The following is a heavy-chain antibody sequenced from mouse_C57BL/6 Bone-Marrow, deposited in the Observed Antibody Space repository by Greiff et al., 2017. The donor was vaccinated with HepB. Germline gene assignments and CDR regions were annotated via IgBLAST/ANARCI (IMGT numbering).Heavy chain of an antibody. Sequence: DVMLVESGGGLVQPGGSLKLSCAASGFTFSDYYMYWVRQTPEKRLEWVAYISNGGGSSYYPDTVKGRFTISQDNAKNTLYLQMSRLKSEDTAMYYCARRGFYGSSPYYAMDYWGQGTSVTVSS. CDR1: GFTFSDYY. J-gene: IGHJ4*01. V-gene: IGHV5-12*01. D-gene: IGHD1-1*01. CDR3: ARRGFYGSSPYYAMDY. CDR2: ISNGGGSS.